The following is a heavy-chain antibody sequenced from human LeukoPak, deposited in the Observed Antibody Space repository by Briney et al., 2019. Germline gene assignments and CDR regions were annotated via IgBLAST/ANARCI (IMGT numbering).Heavy chain of an antibody. CDR2: MRFDGNTK. V-gene: IGHV3-30*02. CDR3: AKDKGNQQLYALDV. CDR1: GFLVNDYG. J-gene: IGHJ6*02. Sequence: GGSLRLSCAASGFLVNDYGMHWVRQAPGKGPEWVAAMRFDGNTKYYVDSVKGRFTISRDTSKNTLFLQMNSLRDEDTATYYCAKDKGNQQLYALDVWGQGTTVSVSS. D-gene: IGHD1-1*01.